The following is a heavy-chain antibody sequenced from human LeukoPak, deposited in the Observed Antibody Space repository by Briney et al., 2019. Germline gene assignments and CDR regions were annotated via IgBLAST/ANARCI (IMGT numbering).Heavy chain of an antibody. CDR1: GGSIISENYY. D-gene: IGHD3-3*01. V-gene: IGHV4-61*02. Sequence: SETLSLTCTVSGGSIISENYYWSWIRQPAGKGLEWIGRIYSSVSTNYNPSLKSRVTISVDTSKNQFSLKLSSVTAADTAVYYCVRLWEWASVPAAFDAWGQGTMVIVSS. CDR3: VRLWEWASVPAAFDA. J-gene: IGHJ3*01. CDR2: IYSSVST.